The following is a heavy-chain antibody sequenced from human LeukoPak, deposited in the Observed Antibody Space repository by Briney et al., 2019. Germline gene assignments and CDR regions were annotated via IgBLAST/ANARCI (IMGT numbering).Heavy chain of an antibody. CDR3: ARANSATIPGVDP. V-gene: IGHV3-23*01. Sequence: GGSLRLSCAASGFTFGSYAMSWVRQAPGKGLEWVSEISGIGDRTYYADSVKGRFTISRDNSKNTLYLQMNSLRAEDTAVYYCARANSATIPGVDPWGQGTLVTVSS. CDR2: ISGIGDRT. CDR1: GFTFGSYA. D-gene: IGHD1-26*01. J-gene: IGHJ5*02.